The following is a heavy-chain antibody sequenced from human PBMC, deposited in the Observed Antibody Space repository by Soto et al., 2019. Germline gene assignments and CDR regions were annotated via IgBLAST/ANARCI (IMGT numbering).Heavy chain of an antibody. J-gene: IGHJ6*02. D-gene: IGHD2-21*02. CDR3: ARTPISTVVTPAAYYYYYGMDV. CDR1: GGSFSGYY. CDR2: INHSGST. Sequence: PSETLSLTCAVYGGSFSGYYWSWIRQPPGKGLEWIGEINHSGSTNYNPSLKSRVTISLDTSKNHFPLKLSSVTAADTAVYYCARTPISTVVTPAAYYYYYGMDVWGQGTTVTVS. V-gene: IGHV4-34*01.